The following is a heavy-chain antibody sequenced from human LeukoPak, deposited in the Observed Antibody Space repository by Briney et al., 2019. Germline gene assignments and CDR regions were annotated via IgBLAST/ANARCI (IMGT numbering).Heavy chain of an antibody. D-gene: IGHD3-10*01. J-gene: IGHJ4*02. Sequence: SETLSLTCTGSGGPIRSGGYYWSWIRQPPGKGLEWIEYIDYTGSTKYNPPLKSRVTISVDTSKSQFSLKEYSVTAADTAVYYCARTMVRGVFDYWGQGILVTVS. CDR3: ARTMVRGVFDY. V-gene: IGHV4-30-4*01. CDR1: GGPIRSGGYY. CDR2: IDYTGST.